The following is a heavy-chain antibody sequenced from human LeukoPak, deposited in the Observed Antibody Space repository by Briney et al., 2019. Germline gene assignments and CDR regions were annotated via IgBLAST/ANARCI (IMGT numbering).Heavy chain of an antibody. D-gene: IGHD1-26*01. CDR1: GGTFSSYA. J-gene: IGHJ4*02. V-gene: IGHV1-18*01. CDR3: ASSRSGGSYSPDY. CDR2: ISAYNGNT. Sequence: ASVKVSCKASGGTFSSYAISWVRQAPGQGLEWMGWISAYNGNTNYAQKLQGRVTMTTDTSTSTAYMELRSLRSDDTAVYYCASSRSGGSYSPDYWGQGTLVTVSS.